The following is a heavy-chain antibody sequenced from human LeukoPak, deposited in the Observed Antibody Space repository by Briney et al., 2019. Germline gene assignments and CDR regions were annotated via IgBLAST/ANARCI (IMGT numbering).Heavy chain of an antibody. CDR1: GGSFSGYY. CDR3: ARALDILTGTFDY. D-gene: IGHD3-9*01. Sequence: SETLSLTCAVYGGSFSGYYWSWIRQPPGKGLEWIGEINHSGSTNYNPSLKSRVTISVDTSKNQFSLELSSATAADTAVYYCARALDILTGTFDYWGQGTLVTVSS. V-gene: IGHV4-34*01. J-gene: IGHJ4*02. CDR2: INHSGST.